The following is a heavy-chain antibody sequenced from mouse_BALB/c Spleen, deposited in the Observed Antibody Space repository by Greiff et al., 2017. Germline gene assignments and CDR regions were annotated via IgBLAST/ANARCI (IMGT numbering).Heavy chain of an antibody. J-gene: IGHJ2*01. Sequence: QLQQPGAELVKPGASVKLSCKASGYTFTSYYMYWVKQRPGQGLEWIGGINPSNGGTNFNEKFKSKATLTVDKSSSTAYMQLSSLTSEDSAVYYCTGFITTATYYFDYWGQGTTLTVSS. CDR2: INPSNGGT. CDR3: TGFITTATYYFDY. D-gene: IGHD1-2*01. CDR1: GYTFTSYY. V-gene: IGHV1S81*02.